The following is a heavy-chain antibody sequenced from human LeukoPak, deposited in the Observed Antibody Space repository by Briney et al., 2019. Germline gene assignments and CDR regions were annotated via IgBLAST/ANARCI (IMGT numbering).Heavy chain of an antibody. D-gene: IGHD5-24*01. Sequence: GGSLRLSCAASGLTFSSYAMHWVRQAPGKGLEWVALISYDGTYEYYADSVKGRFTISRDNSENTLFLQMIALRAEDAAVYYCGRDRGDGYTLDSWGQGIRVTVSS. CDR1: GLTFSSYA. J-gene: IGHJ4*02. V-gene: IGHV3-30-3*01. CDR3: GRDRGDGYTLDS. CDR2: ISYDGTYE.